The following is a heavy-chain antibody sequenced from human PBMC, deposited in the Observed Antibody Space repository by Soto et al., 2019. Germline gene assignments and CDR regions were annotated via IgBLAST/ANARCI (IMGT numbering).Heavy chain of an antibody. CDR3: ALAPLYSGSGIYNNLMFYP. CDR1: GDSIPGAGYS. D-gene: IGHD3-10*01. V-gene: IGHV4-30-2*01. CDR2: QNHSGTF. Sequence: SETLSLTCAFCGDSIPGAGYSWSRIQDPPGGCLEWIGYQNHSGTFLIHPALKTRLTMSLDRSNNQFSLTLSSVPASDTVLYYCALAPLYSGSGIYNNLMFYPWGQGTQVTVS. J-gene: IGHJ5*02.